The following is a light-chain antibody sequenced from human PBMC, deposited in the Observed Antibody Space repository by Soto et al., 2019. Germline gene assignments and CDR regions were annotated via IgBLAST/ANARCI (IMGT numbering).Light chain of an antibody. J-gene: IGKJ1*01. Sequence: DIQMTQSPSSLSASVGDRVTITCRTSQPISDYLNWYQQKPGKAPTLLIYTTSNLQSGVPSRFSGSGSATHFTLTISSLQPDDFATYYCQQYNSYPWTFGQGTKVDI. CDR2: TTS. CDR3: QQYNSYPWT. V-gene: IGKV1-16*01. CDR1: QPISDY.